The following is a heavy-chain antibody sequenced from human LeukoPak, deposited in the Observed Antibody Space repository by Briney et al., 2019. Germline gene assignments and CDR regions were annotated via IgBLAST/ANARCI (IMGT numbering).Heavy chain of an antibody. CDR3: ARDWKTNSFDY. CDR1: EFTFTTYG. V-gene: IGHV3-33*01. Sequence: PGRSLTLSCAASEFTFTTYGMHWVRQAPGKGLEWVAFIYYDGSNMYYADYVKGRFTISRDISKNTLYLQMDSLRAEDTAIYYCARDWKTNSFDYWGQGTLVTVSS. D-gene: IGHD1-1*01. J-gene: IGHJ4*02. CDR2: IYYDGSNM.